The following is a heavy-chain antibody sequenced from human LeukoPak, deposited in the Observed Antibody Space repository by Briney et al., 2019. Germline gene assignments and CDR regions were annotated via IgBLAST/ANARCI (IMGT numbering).Heavy chain of an antibody. V-gene: IGHV1-46*01. CDR1: GYTFTSYY. D-gene: IGHD5-24*01. J-gene: IGHJ4*02. Sequence: ASVKVSCKASGYTFTSYYMHWVRQAPGQGLEWMGIINPSGGSTSCAQKFQGRVTMTRDTSISTAYMELSRLRSDDTAVYYCARDAGWLQLLDYWGRGTLVTVSS. CDR2: INPSGGST. CDR3: ARDAGWLQLLDY.